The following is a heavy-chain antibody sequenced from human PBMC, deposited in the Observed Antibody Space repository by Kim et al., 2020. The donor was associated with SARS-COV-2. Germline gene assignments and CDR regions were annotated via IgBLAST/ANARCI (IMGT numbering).Heavy chain of an antibody. V-gene: IGHV1-2*02. CDR2: T. CDR3: ARGSKTTYFDY. Sequence: TNYAQKFQGRVTMTRDTSISTAYMELSRLRSDDTAVYYCARGSKTTYFDYWGQGTLVTVSS. D-gene: IGHD4-17*01. J-gene: IGHJ4*02.